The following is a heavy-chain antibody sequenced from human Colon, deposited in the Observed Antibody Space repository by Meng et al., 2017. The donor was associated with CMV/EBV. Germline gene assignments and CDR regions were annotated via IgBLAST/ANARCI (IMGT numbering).Heavy chain of an antibody. V-gene: IGHV3-53*01. Sequence: ETLSLTCTVSGGSISSSSVYWGWIRQPPGGGLEWVSSISGDRTVYAESVEGRFSVSRDNSKNTLYLQMNSLRADDTAIYYCAKKGGLTNTAMATYYYYALDVWGQGTTVTVSS. J-gene: IGHJ6*02. D-gene: IGHD5-18*01. CDR3: AKKGGLTNTAMATYYYYALDV. CDR2: ISGDRT. CDR1: GGSISSSSVY.